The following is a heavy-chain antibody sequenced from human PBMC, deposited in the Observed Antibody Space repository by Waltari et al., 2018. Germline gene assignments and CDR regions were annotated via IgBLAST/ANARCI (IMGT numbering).Heavy chain of an antibody. CDR1: GFNFADYA. CDR2: IRGKSYGVTT. D-gene: IGHD3-22*01. CDR3: TSPHDSSGYSPGDLDY. V-gene: IGHV3-49*04. Sequence: EVQLVESGGGWVQPGRSLRLSCTASGFNFADYAMTWVRQAPGKGLEWVGFIRGKSYGVTTEYASSVKDRFIISRDDSKSIAYLQMNNLKIEDTAVYFCTSPHDSSGYSPGDLDYWGQGTLVTVSS. J-gene: IGHJ4*02.